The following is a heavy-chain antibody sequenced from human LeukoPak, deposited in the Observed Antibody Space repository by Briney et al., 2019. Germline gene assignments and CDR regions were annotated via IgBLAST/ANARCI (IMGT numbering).Heavy chain of an antibody. CDR1: RFTFSNYG. V-gene: IGHV3-48*01. CDR2: INSRSSTI. J-gene: IGHJ4*02. Sequence: GGSLRLSCAASRFTFSNYGVNWVRQAPGKGLEWVSYINSRSSTIYYADSVRGRFTISRDNAKNSLYLQMNSLRAEDTAVYYCARDFNYYDSSGYPDYWGQGTLVTVSS. D-gene: IGHD3-22*01. CDR3: ARDFNYYDSSGYPDY.